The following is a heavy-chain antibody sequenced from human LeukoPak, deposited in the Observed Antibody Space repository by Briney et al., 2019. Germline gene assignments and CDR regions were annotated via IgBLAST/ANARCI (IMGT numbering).Heavy chain of an antibody. CDR1: GDSVSRSDSY. D-gene: IGHD3-22*01. CDR3: ARRRYYDGSGYLE. Sequence: SETLSLTCCVSGDSVSRSDSYWDWIRQPPGKGLEWIGTIYYSGRTYYSPSLKSRVTMSVDPSNNQFSLTLRSVTAADTAVCYCARRRYYDGSGYLEWGQGTLLSVSS. V-gene: IGHV4-39*01. J-gene: IGHJ1*01. CDR2: IYYSGRT.